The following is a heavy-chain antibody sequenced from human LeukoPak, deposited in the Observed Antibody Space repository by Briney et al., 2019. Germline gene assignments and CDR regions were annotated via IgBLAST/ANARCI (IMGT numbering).Heavy chain of an antibody. CDR1: GGSISSSSYY. Sequence: SETLSLTCTVSGGSISSSSYYWGWIRQPPGKGLEWIGSIYYSGSTYYNPSLKSRVTISVDMSKNQFSLKLTSVTAADTAVYYCARHLVGYCSSTSCSNWYFDLWGRGTLVTVSS. J-gene: IGHJ2*01. V-gene: IGHV4-39*01. CDR2: IYYSGST. CDR3: ARHLVGYCSSTSCSNWYFDL. D-gene: IGHD2-2*01.